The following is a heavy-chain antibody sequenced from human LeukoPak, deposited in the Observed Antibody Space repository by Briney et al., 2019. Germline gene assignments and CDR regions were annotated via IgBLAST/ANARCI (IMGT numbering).Heavy chain of an antibody. V-gene: IGHV1-2*02. D-gene: IGHD2-21*02. Sequence: SVKVSCKASGFTFTGYYIHWVRQAPGQGLEWMGYINPHSGGTNSPQKFQGRVTMTTDTSISAAYMELSSLISGDTAMYYCVREGNELLSKNFDYWGQGTLVTVSS. CDR2: INPHSGGT. J-gene: IGHJ4*02. CDR3: VREGNELLSKNFDY. CDR1: GFTFTGYY.